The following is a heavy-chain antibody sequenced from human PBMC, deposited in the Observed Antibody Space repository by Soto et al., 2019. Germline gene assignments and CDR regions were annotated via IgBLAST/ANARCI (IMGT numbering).Heavy chain of an antibody. CDR3: VRTSLVVAAATREDY. J-gene: IGHJ4*02. CDR2: INSDGSST. V-gene: IGHV3-74*01. D-gene: IGHD2-15*01. Sequence: EVQLVESGGGLVQPGGSLRLSCAASGFTFSSYWMHWVRQAPGKGLVWVSRINSDGSSTSYADSVKGRFTISRDNAKNTLYLQMNSRRAEDTAVYYCVRTSLVVAAATREDYWCQGTLVTVSS. CDR1: GFTFSSYW.